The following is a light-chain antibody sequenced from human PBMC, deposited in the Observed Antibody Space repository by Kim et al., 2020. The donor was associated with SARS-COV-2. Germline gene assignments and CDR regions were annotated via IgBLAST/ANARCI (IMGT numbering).Light chain of an antibody. Sequence: DIQMTQSPSSLSASVGDRVTITCQASQDIANYLNWYQQKPGKAPKLLIYGASNLETGVPSRFSGSGSGTDFTFTITSLQPEDIATYYCQQYDNLPRYTFGQGTKLEI. J-gene: IGKJ2*01. CDR2: GAS. CDR3: QQYDNLPRYT. V-gene: IGKV1-33*01. CDR1: QDIANY.